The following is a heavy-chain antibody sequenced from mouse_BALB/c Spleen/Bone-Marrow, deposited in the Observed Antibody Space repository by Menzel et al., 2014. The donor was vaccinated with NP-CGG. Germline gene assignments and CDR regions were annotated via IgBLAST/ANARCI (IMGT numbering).Heavy chain of an antibody. CDR2: INPDSSTI. V-gene: IGHV4-1*02. D-gene: IGHD4-1*01. CDR3: APNWDRGFAY. CDR1: GFAFSRYW. J-gene: IGHJ3*01. Sequence: EVKLQESGGGLVQPGGSLKLSCAASGFAFSRYWMSWVRQAPGKGLEWIGEINPDSSTINYTPSLKDKFIISRDNAKNTLYLQMSKVRSEDTALYYCAPNWDRGFAYWGQGTLVTVSA.